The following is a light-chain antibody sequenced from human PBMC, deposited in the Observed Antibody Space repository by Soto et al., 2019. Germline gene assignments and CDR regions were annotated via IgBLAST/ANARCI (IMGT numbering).Light chain of an antibody. CDR2: SAS. CDR3: QQDSDSPPLFT. V-gene: IGKV4-1*01. J-gene: IGKJ3*01. Sequence: DIVMTQSPDSLAASLGERATINCKSSQSVLYTSYNKNLLAWYQQKPGQPPKLLIYSASTRESGVPDRFSGSGSGTDFTLLISNLQAEDVAVYYCQQDSDSPPLFTFGPGTKVNI. CDR1: QSVLYTSYNKNL.